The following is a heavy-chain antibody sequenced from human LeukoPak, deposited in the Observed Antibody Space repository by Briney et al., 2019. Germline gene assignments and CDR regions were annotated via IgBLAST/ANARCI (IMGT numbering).Heavy chain of an antibody. CDR2: IGGSGVST. CDR3: AKDRFYDFDY. V-gene: IGHV3-23*01. Sequence: GGSLRLSCAASGFTFSNYAMSWVRQAPGKGLEWVSTIGGSGVSTYFADSVKGRFTISRDKSKNTVYLQMNSLRAEDTAVYYCAKDRFYDFDYWGQGTLVTVSS. D-gene: IGHD3-16*01. J-gene: IGHJ4*02. CDR1: GFTFSNYA.